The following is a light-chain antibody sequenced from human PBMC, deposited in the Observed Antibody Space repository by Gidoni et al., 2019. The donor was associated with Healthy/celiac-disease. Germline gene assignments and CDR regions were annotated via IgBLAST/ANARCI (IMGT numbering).Light chain of an antibody. CDR1: QSVSSY. CDR3: QQRSNWLS. J-gene: IGKJ5*01. Sequence: EIVLTQSPATLSLSPGERATLSCRASQSVSSYLDWYQQKPGQAPRLLIYDASNRATGIPARFSGSGSGTDFTLTISSLEPEDFAVYYCQQRSNWLSFGQGTRLEIK. CDR2: DAS. V-gene: IGKV3-11*01.